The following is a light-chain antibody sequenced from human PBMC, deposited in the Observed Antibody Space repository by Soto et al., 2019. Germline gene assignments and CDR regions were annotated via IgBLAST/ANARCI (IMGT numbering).Light chain of an antibody. CDR2: GAS. Sequence: EIVMTQSPATLSVSPGERATLSCRASQSVSINLAWYQQNPGQAPRLLIYGASTRATGIPARFSGSGSGTQFTLTISRLQSEDFAVYYCQQYNNGWTFGQGTKVEIK. CDR3: QQYNNGWT. CDR1: QSVSIN. J-gene: IGKJ1*01. V-gene: IGKV3-15*01.